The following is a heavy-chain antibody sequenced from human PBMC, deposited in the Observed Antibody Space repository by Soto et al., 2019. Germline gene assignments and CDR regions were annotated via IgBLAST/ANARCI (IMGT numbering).Heavy chain of an antibody. CDR3: AIGQGYQLLGGNYYYYYMDV. CDR2: ISGSGGST. J-gene: IGHJ6*03. V-gene: IGHV3-23*01. D-gene: IGHD2-2*01. Sequence: EVQLLESGGGLVQPGGSLRLSCAASGFTFSSYAMSWVRQAPGKGLEWVSAISGSGGSTYYADSVKGRFTISRDNSKNTLYLQMNSLRAEDTAVYYCAIGQGYQLLGGNYYYYYMDVWGKGTTVTVSS. CDR1: GFTFSSYA.